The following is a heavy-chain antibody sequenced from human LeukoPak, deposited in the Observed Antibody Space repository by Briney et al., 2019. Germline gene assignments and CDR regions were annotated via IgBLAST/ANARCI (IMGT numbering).Heavy chain of an antibody. CDR2: INHSGYT. CDR3: ARMTTGHDY. V-gene: IGHV4-34*01. J-gene: IGHJ4*02. Sequence: SETLSLTCAVSGTSFSSYYWSWIRQSPEKGLEWIGEINHSGYTNNNPSLKSRVTMSVDTANNRFSLSLSSVTAADTAVYFCARMTTGHDYWGQGILVPVSS. CDR1: GTSFSSYY. D-gene: IGHD4-17*01.